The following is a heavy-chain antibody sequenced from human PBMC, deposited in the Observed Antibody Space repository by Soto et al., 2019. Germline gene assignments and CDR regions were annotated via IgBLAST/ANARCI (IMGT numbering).Heavy chain of an antibody. CDR3: AIDRANSIWFDL. D-gene: IGHD1-1*01. Sequence: ASVKVSCKAAGDAFTSYGISWVRQAPGQGLEWMGWISAYNGNTNYAQKLQGRVTMTTDTSTSTAYMELRSLRSDDTAVYYCAIDRANSIWFDLWCQAILLTVS. CDR2: ISAYNGNT. CDR1: GDAFTSYG. V-gene: IGHV1-18*01. J-gene: IGHJ5*02.